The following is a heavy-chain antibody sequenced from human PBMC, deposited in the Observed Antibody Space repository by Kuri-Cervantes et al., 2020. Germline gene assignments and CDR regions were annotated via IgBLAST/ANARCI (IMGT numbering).Heavy chain of an antibody. Sequence: SETLSLTCTVSGGSINTNYWSWLRQPAGKGLEWIGRVYTSASTNYNPSLKSRATISLDRSKNQFSLRLNSVTAADAAVYYCERDVTIVRGVNYNYYYYMDVWGKGTTVTVSS. D-gene: IGHD3-10*01. CDR2: VYTSAST. CDR3: ERDVTIVRGVNYNYYYYMDV. CDR1: GGSINTNY. J-gene: IGHJ6*03. V-gene: IGHV4-4*07.